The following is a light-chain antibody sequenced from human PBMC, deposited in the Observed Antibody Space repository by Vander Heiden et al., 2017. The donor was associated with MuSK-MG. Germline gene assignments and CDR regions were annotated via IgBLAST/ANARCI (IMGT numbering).Light chain of an antibody. J-gene: IGLJ3*02. CDR1: SSNIGASYD. CDR3: QSYDRSLGGV. V-gene: IGLV1-40*01. CDR2: GIS. Sequence: QSLLTQPPSVSGAPGQRVTISCTGSSSNIGASYDVYWYQQLPGTAPKRLIYGISNRPSGVPDRFSGSKSGSSASLAITGLQAEDEADYYCQSYDRSLGGVFGGGTKLTVL.